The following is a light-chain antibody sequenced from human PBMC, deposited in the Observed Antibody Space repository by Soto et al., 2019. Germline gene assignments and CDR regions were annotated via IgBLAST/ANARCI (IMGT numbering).Light chain of an antibody. J-gene: IGKJ1*01. CDR3: RQYNNWWT. CDR2: GAT. V-gene: IGKV3-15*01. CDR1: QSVSNN. Sequence: EIVMTQSPATLSVSPGERATLSCRASQSVSNNLAWYQKQPAQAPRLLIYGATTRATTSPARLSGGGSGTNVTLPISSLLAEDFAVDYCRQYNNWWTFGQGTKVEIK.